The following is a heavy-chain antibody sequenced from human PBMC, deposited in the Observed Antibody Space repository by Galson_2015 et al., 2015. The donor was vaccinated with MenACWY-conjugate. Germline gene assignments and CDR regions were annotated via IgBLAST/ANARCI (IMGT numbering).Heavy chain of an antibody. V-gene: IGHV3-30*18. J-gene: IGHJ6*02. CDR3: AKGGLWYSSGWYSTYYYYGMDV. D-gene: IGHD6-19*01. CDR1: GFTFSSYG. Sequence: SLRLSCAASGFTFSSYGMHWVRQAPGKGLEWVAVISYDGSNKYYADSVKGRFTISRDNSKITLYLHMNSLRAEDTAVYYCAKGGLWYSSGWYSTYYYYGMDVWGQGTTVTVSS. CDR2: ISYDGSNK.